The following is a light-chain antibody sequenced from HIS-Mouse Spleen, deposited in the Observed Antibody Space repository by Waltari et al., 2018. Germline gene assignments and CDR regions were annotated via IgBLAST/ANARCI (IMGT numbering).Light chain of an antibody. V-gene: IGKV1-8*01. J-gene: IGKJ5*01. Sequence: AIRMTQSPSSFSASTGDKVTITCRASQGISRYLAWYQQKPGKAPKLLIYAATTLQSGVPSRFSGSGSRTDFTLTISCLQSEDFATYYCQQYYSYLPITFGQGTRLEIK. CDR2: AAT. CDR3: QQYYSYLPIT. CDR1: QGISRY.